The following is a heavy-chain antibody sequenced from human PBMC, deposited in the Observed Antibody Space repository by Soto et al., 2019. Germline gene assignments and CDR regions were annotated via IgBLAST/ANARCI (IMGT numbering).Heavy chain of an antibody. CDR2: IYSGGST. V-gene: IGHV3-66*01. CDR3: ARVGISYCGGDCYSYYFDY. J-gene: IGHJ4*02. Sequence: EVQLVESGGGLVQPGGSLRLSCAASGFTVSSNYMSWVRQAPGKGLEWVSVIYSGGSTYYADSVKGRFTISRDNSKNTLYLQMNSLRAEDTAVYYCARVGISYCGGDCYSYYFDYWAREPWSPSPQ. D-gene: IGHD2-21*01. CDR1: GFTVSSNY.